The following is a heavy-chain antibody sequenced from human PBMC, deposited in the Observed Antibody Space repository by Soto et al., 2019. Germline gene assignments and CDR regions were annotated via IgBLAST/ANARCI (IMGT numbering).Heavy chain of an antibody. CDR3: ARDRATTNYYYYYGMDV. Sequence: GASVKVSCKASGYTFTGYYMHWVRQAPGQGLEWMGWINPNSGGTNYAQKFQGWVTMTRDTSISTAYMELSRLRSDDTAVYYCARDRATTNYYYYYGMDVWGQGTTVTVSS. V-gene: IGHV1-2*04. D-gene: IGHD1-26*01. J-gene: IGHJ6*02. CDR2: INPNSGGT. CDR1: GYTFTGYY.